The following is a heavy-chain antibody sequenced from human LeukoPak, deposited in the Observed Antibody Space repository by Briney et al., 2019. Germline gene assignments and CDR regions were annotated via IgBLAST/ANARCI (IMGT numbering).Heavy chain of an antibody. CDR1: GFTFFNYW. D-gene: IGHD5-18*01. Sequence: GSLRLSCAASGFTFFNYWMSWVRQAPGKGLEWIGYIYYSGSTNYNPSLKSRVTISVDTSKNQFSLELSSVTAADTAVYYCARGGQLWHDFDYWGQGTLVTVSS. J-gene: IGHJ4*02. CDR2: IYYSGST. V-gene: IGHV4-59*01. CDR3: ARGGQLWHDFDY.